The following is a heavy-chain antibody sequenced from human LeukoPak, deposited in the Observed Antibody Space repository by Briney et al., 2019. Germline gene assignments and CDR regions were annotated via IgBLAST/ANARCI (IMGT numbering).Heavy chain of an antibody. Sequence: PGGSLRLSCAASGFTVSSNYMSWVRQPPGKGLERVSIIYSGGSTYYADSVKGRFTISRDNSKNTLYLQMNSLRAEDTAVYYCARWGIYGSGSYYNVVYFDYWGQGTLVTVSS. CDR3: ARWGIYGSGSYYNVVYFDY. CDR1: GFTVSSNY. CDR2: IYSGGST. J-gene: IGHJ4*02. D-gene: IGHD3-10*01. V-gene: IGHV3-53*01.